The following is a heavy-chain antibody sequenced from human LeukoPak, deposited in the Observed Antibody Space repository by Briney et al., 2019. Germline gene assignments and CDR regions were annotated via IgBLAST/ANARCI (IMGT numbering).Heavy chain of an antibody. CDR2: IREERGQE. J-gene: IGHJ4*02. CDR1: GLTVSNHW. V-gene: IGHV3-7*03. Sequence: PGGSLRLSCVASGLTVSNHWMSWVRQAPGKGLEWVANIREERGQEYYVDSVKGRFTISKNSAKNSLYLQMNTLRVEDTAMYYCASLDTAKQPLAIHWGQGTLVTVSS. CDR3: ASLDTAKQPLAIH. D-gene: IGHD5-18*01.